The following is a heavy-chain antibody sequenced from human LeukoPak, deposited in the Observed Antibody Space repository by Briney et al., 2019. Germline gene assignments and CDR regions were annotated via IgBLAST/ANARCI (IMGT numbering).Heavy chain of an antibody. D-gene: IGHD2-2*01. Sequence: GASVKVSCKASGCSFPNYAISWVRQAPGQGLEWMGRIIPIFGIINYAQKFQGRVTVIADKSTNTVYMELSRVSSEDTAVYYCARGDVYCGGTGCYGAEDYYYGMDVWGQGTTVTVSS. V-gene: IGHV1-69*04. CDR2: IIPIFGII. CDR1: GCSFPNYA. J-gene: IGHJ6*01. CDR3: ARGDVYCGGTGCYGAEDYYYGMDV.